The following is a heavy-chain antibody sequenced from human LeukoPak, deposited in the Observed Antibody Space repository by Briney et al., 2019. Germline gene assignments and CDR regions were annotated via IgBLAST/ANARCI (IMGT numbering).Heavy chain of an antibody. V-gene: IGHV4-34*01. CDR1: GGSFSGYY. CDR2: INHSGST. CDR3: ARARGYLNWFDP. D-gene: IGHD5-18*01. Sequence: SETLSLTCAVYGGSFSGYYWSRIRQPPGKGLEWIGEINHSGSTNYNPSLKSRVTISVDTSKNQFSLKLSSVTAADTAVYYCARARGYLNWFDPWGQGTLVTVSS. J-gene: IGHJ5*02.